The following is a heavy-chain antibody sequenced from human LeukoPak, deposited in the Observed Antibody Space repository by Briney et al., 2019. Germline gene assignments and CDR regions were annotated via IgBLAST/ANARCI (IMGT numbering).Heavy chain of an antibody. CDR2: IVVGSGNT. J-gene: IGHJ5*02. CDR3: AALPGYYCSGGSCYYP. V-gene: IGHV1-58*01. D-gene: IGHD2-15*01. Sequence: SVKVSRKASGFTFTSSAVQWVRQARGQRLEWIGWIVVGSGNTNYAQKFQERVTITRDMSTSTAYMELSSLRSEDTAVYYCAALPGYYCSGGSCYYPWGQGTLVTVSS. CDR1: GFTFTSSA.